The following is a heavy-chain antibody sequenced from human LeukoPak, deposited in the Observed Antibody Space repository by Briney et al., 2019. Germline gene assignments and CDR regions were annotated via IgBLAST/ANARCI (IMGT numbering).Heavy chain of an antibody. CDR3: ARDRVDTAMARFDY. V-gene: IGHV3-30-3*01. CDR1: GFTFSSYA. Sequence: PGGSLRLSCAASGFTFSSYAMHWVRQAPGKGLEWVAVISYDGSNKHYADSVKGRFTISRDNSKNTLYLQMNSLRAEDTAVYYCARDRVDTAMARFDYWGQGTLVTVSS. D-gene: IGHD5-18*01. J-gene: IGHJ4*02. CDR2: ISYDGSNK.